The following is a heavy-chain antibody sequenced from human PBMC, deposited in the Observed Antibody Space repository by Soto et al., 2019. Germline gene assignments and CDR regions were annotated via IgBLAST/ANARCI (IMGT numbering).Heavy chain of an antibody. CDR1: GFTFSSYA. V-gene: IGHV3-23*01. J-gene: IGHJ6*02. CDR3: AKNSRGYSGYDYFGMDV. Sequence: GSLRLSCAASGFTFSSYAMSWVRQAPGKGLEWVSAISGSGGSTYYADSVKGRFTISRDNSKNTLYLQMNSLRAEDTAVYYCAKNSRGYSGYDYFGMDVWGQGTTVTVSS. CDR2: ISGSGGST. D-gene: IGHD5-12*01.